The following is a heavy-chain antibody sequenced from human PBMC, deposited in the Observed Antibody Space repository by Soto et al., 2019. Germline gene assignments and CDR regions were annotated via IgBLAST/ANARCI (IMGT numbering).Heavy chain of an antibody. CDR2: IYHSGST. Sequence: SETLSLTCTVSGGSISSSSYYWGWIRQPPGKGLEWIGSIYHSGSTYYNPSLESRITISVGPSKNQFSLKLSSVIAADTAVYYCARYSSSWSKYVQHWGRGTLVTVSS. D-gene: IGHD6-13*01. CDR3: ARYSSSWSKYVQH. V-gene: IGHV4-39*01. J-gene: IGHJ1*01. CDR1: GGSISSSSYY.